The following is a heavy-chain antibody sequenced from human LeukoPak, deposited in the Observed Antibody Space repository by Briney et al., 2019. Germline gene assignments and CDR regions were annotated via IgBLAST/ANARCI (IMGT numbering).Heavy chain of an antibody. CDR3: ARDSAVATYYGVDV. Sequence: PGGSLRLSCGASGFTFRDYWMSWVRQAPGKGLEWVANMQSDGDEKNYIDSVQRPFTPSRDNPKTSLHLQMNTLSAEDTAVYNCARDSAVATYYGVDVWGQGTTVTVSS. J-gene: IGHJ6*02. V-gene: IGHV3-7*01. CDR1: GFTFRDYW. CDR2: MQSDGDEK. D-gene: IGHD6-19*01.